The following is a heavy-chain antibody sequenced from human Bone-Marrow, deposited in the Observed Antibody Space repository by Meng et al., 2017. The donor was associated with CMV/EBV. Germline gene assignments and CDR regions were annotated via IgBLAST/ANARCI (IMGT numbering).Heavy chain of an antibody. Sequence: ASVKVSCKASGYSFTGHHIHWVRQAPGRGLEWMGWINPNTGNINYLQKFQGRVTMTRDTSISTTYMELSRLRSDDTAVYYCARVFRGYYGMDVWGQGTTVTVSS. CDR3: ARVFRGYYGMDV. CDR2: INPNTGNI. J-gene: IGHJ6*02. V-gene: IGHV1-2*02. CDR1: GYSFTGHH. D-gene: IGHD1-14*01.